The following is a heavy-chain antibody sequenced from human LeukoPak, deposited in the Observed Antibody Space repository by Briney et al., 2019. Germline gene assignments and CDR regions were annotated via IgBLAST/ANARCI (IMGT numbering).Heavy chain of an antibody. J-gene: IGHJ4*02. CDR2: ISSSSSYT. V-gene: IGHV3-11*06. D-gene: IGHD2-2*01. CDR1: GFTFSDYY. Sequence: GGSLRLSRAASGFTFSDYYMSWIRQAPGKGLEWVSYISSSSSYTNYADSVKGRFTISRDNAKNSLYLQMNSLRAEDTAVYYCARDPCSSTSCYGGSYYFDYWGQGTLVTVSS. CDR3: ARDPCSSTSCYGGSYYFDY.